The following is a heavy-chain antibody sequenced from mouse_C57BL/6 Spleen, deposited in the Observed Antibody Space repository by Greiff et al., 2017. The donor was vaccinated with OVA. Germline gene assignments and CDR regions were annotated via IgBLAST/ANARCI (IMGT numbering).Heavy chain of an antibody. J-gene: IGHJ2*01. Sequence: VQLQQPGAELVMPGASVKLSCKASGYTFTSYWMHWVKQRPGQGLEWIGEIDPSDSYTNYNQKFKGKSTLTVDKSSSTAYMQLSSLTSEDSAVYYCARSDDYGFDYWGQGTTLTVSS. CDR2: IDPSDSYT. V-gene: IGHV1-69*01. CDR1: GYTFTSYW. CDR3: ARSDDYGFDY. D-gene: IGHD2-4*01.